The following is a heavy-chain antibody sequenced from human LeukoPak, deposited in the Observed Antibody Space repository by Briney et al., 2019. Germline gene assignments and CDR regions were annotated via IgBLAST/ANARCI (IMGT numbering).Heavy chain of an antibody. CDR3: VRLRRNNDRSGYYYYYDY. J-gene: IGHJ4*02. CDR2: ISVRSNYR. V-gene: IGHV3-21*01. Sequence: GGSLRLSCAASGYTFSDFSVNWVRQALGKGLEWVSSISVRSNYRYYADSVRGRFTISRDDARDSLFLQMHSLRAEDTAVYFCVRLRRNNDRSGYYYYYDYWGQGTLVTVSS. CDR1: GYTFSDFS. D-gene: IGHD3-22*01.